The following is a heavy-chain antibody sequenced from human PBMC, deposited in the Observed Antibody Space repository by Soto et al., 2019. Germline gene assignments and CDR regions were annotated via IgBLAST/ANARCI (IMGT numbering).Heavy chain of an antibody. CDR2: IKSKTDDGTT. CDR3: TTDSYSTIIIVRFDY. J-gene: IGHJ4*01. CDR1: GFTFSNAW. D-gene: IGHD3-22*01. V-gene: IGHV3-15*07. Sequence: GGSLRLSCAASGFTFSNAWINWVRQAPGKGLEWVGRIKSKTDDGTTDYAEPVKGRFAISRDDSNNMVYLQMNSLKIEDTAVYYCTTDSYSTIIIVRFDYWGHGTLVTVSS.